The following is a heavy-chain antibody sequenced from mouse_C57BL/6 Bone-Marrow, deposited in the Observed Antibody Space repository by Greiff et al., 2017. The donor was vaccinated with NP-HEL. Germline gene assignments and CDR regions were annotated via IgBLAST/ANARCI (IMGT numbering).Heavy chain of an antibody. J-gene: IGHJ2*01. CDR3: ARRNFGD. CDR1: GFSLTSYG. Sequence: VKLVESGPGLVQPSQSLSITCTVSGFSLTSYGVHWVRQSPGKGLEWLGVIWSGGSTDNNAAFISRLSISKDNSKSQVFFKMNSLQAEDTDLYYCARRNFGDWGKGTTLTVSS. CDR2: IWSGGST. V-gene: IGHV2-2*01.